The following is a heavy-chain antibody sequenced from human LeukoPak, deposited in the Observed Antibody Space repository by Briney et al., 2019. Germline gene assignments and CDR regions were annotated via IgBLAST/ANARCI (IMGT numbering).Heavy chain of an antibody. CDR3: ARGRWSSSGYQDY. Sequence: GGSLRLSCAASGFTFSSYAIHWVRQAPGKGLEWVAATSYDGSNKYYADSVGGRFTISRDNSKNTLYLQMNSLRVEDTAMYYCARGRWSSSGYQDYWGRGTLVTVSS. D-gene: IGHD3-22*01. J-gene: IGHJ4*02. CDR1: GFTFSSYA. V-gene: IGHV3-30*14. CDR2: TSYDGSNK.